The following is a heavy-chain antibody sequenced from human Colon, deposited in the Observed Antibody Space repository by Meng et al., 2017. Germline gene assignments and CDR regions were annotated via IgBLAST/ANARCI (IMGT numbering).Heavy chain of an antibody. CDR3: ARGRGY. CDR1: GYSISSGYY. CDR2: IYQSGST. J-gene: IGHJ4*02. Sequence: GSLRLSCSVSGYSISSGYYWGWIRQPPGKGLEWIGNIYQSGSTYYNPSLKSRVTISVDTSRNQFSLTVTSVTAADTAVYYCARGRGYWGQGTLVTVSS. V-gene: IGHV4-38-2*02.